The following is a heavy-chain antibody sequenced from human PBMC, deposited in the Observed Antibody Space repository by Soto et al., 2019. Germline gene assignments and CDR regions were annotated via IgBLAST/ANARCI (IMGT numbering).Heavy chain of an antibody. CDR3: ARGYRNYYYYYYGMDV. CDR2: IYSGGST. Sequence: GGSLRLSCAASGFTVSSNYMSWVRQAPGKGLEWVSVIYSGGSTYYADSVKGRFTISRDNSKNTLYLQMNSLRAEDTAVYYCARGYRNYYYYYYGMDVWGQVTTVTVSS. CDR1: GFTVSSNY. J-gene: IGHJ6*02. V-gene: IGHV3-53*01. D-gene: IGHD4-4*01.